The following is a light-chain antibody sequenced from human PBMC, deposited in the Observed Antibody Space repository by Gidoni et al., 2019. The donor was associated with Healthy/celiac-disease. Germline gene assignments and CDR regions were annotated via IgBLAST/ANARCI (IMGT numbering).Light chain of an antibody. V-gene: IGLV3-25*03. CDR1: ALPKQY. Sequence: SYELTQPPSVSVSPGQTARITYSGDALPKQYASWYQQKPGQAPVLVIYKDRERPSGIPERFSGSSSGTTVTLTISGVQAEDEADYYCQSADSSGTYVFGTGTKVTVL. CDR2: KDR. J-gene: IGLJ1*01. CDR3: QSADSSGTYV.